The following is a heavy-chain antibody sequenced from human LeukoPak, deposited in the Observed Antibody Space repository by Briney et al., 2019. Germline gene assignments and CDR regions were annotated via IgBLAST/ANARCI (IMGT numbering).Heavy chain of an antibody. V-gene: IGHV5-51*01. J-gene: IGHJ4*02. CDR3: ASGLGDYGDYVVSFGHVVFDY. CDR1: GYSFTSYW. CDR2: IYPGDSDT. D-gene: IGHD4-17*01. Sequence: PGESLKISCKGSGYSFTSYWIGWVRQMPGKGLEWMGIIYPGDSDTRYSPSFQGQVTISADKSISTAYLQWSSLKASDTAMYYCASGLGDYGDYVVSFGHVVFDYWGQGTLVTVSS.